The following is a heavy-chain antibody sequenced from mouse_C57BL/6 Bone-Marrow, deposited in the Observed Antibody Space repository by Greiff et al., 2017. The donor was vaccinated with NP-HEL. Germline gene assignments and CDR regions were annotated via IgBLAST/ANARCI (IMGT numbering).Heavy chain of an antibody. Sequence: VQLKQPGAELVKPGASVKLSCKASGYTFTSYWMHWVKQRPGQGLEWIGMIHPNSGSTNYNEKFKSKATLTVDKSSSTAYMQLSSLTSEDSAVYYCATITTDFDYWGQGTTLTVSS. J-gene: IGHJ2*01. V-gene: IGHV1-64*01. D-gene: IGHD1-1*01. CDR1: GYTFTSYW. CDR2: IHPNSGST. CDR3: ATITTDFDY.